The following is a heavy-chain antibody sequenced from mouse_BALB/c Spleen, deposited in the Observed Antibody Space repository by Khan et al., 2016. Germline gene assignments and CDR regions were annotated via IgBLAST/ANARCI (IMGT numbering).Heavy chain of an antibody. Sequence: QIQLVQSGPELKKPGETVKISCKASGYTFTDYSMHWVKQAPGKGLKWMGWINTETGEPTYADDFKGRFAFSLETSASTAYLQINNLKNEDTATXFCASDRNGRFAYWGQGTLVTVSA. V-gene: IGHV9-2-1*01. CDR3: ASDRNGRFAY. CDR1: GYTFTDYS. D-gene: IGHD2-14*01. J-gene: IGHJ3*01. CDR2: INTETGEP.